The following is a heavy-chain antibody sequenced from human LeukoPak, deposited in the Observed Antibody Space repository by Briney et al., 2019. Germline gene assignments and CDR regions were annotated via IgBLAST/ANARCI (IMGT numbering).Heavy chain of an antibody. CDR1: RFTFSSYW. CDR2: INQDGSNA. V-gene: IGHV3-7*01. CDR3: ARGVRGGTQYDAFDI. Sequence: PGGSLRLSCVAPRFTFSSYWMHWVRQAPGRGLEWVAEINQDGSNAYYVDSVKGRFTISRDNAKNSVYLQINSLRAEDTAVYYCARGVRGGTQYDAFDIWGQGTMVTVSS. J-gene: IGHJ3*02. D-gene: IGHD1-7*01.